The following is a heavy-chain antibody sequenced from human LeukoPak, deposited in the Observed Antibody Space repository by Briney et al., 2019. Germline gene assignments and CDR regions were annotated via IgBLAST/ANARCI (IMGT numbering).Heavy chain of an antibody. J-gene: IGHJ4*02. Sequence: GGSLRLSCTASGFTFGDYAMSWVRQAPGKGLEWVGFIRSKVYGGTTEYAASVKGRFTISRDDSKSIAYLQMNSLKTEDTAVYYCSRDPYYDSSGYFDYWGQGTLVTVSS. V-gene: IGHV3-49*04. CDR1: GFTFGDYA. CDR3: SRDPYYDSSGYFDY. CDR2: IRSKVYGGTT. D-gene: IGHD3-22*01.